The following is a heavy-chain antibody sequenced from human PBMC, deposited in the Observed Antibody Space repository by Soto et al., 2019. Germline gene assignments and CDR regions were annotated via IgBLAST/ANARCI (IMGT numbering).Heavy chain of an antibody. V-gene: IGHV3-23*01. CDR3: AKGYLSL. CDR2: ITAGGGGT. D-gene: IGHD6-13*01. Sequence: VQLLESGGGLVQPGESLRLSCVASGFTFSDYVMSWVRQTPGRGLEWVAGITAGGGGTYHPASVKARFTVSRDNSENTLYLQMNSLRAEDTAVYFCAKGYLSLWGQGTLVTVSS. CDR1: GFTFSDYV. J-gene: IGHJ4*02.